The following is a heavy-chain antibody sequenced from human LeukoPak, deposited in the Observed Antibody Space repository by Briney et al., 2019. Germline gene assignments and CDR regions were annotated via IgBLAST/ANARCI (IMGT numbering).Heavy chain of an antibody. Sequence: PGGSLRLSCAASGFTFSGFWMHWVRQAPGKGLVWVSRINSDGSSTSYADSVKGRFTIPRENAKNTLYLQMNSLRAEDTAVYYCASVLGQQLVYYYYYMDVWGKGTTVTVSS. CDR1: GFTFSGFW. CDR3: ASVLGQQLVYYYYYMDV. J-gene: IGHJ6*03. D-gene: IGHD6-13*01. V-gene: IGHV3-74*01. CDR2: INSDGSST.